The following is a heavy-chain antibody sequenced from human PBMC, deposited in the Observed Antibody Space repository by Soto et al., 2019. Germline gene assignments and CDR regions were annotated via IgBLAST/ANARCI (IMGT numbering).Heavy chain of an antibody. CDR2: IDPTDSYT. CDR3: ARLYYGLDDMDV. V-gene: IGHV5-10-1*03. Sequence: EVQLVQSGAEVKKPGESLRISCKGSGYSFNNYWISWVRQMPGKGLEWMGKIDPTDSYTSYSPSFQGHVTISADKSVSTAYLQWSSLKASDTAMYYCARLYYGLDDMDVWGQGTTVTVSS. J-gene: IGHJ6*02. D-gene: IGHD3-10*01. CDR1: GYSFNNYW.